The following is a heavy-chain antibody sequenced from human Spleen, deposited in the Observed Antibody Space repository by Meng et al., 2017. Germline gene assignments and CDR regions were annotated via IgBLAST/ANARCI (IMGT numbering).Heavy chain of an antibody. CDR1: GFTFSSYA. CDR3: ARAGLLWFGESDY. J-gene: IGHJ4*02. V-gene: IGHV3-21*01. D-gene: IGHD3-10*01. Sequence: GESLKISCAASGFTFSSYAMHWVRQAPGKGLEWVSSISSSSSYIYYADSVKGRFTISRDNAKNSLYLQMNSLRAEDTAVYYCARAGLLWFGESDYWGQGTLVTVSS. CDR2: ISSSSSYI.